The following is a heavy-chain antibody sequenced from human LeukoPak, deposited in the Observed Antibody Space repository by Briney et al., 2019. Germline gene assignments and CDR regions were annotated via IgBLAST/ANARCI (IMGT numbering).Heavy chain of an antibody. CDR2: ISWNSGSI. Sequence: GGSLRLSCAASGFTFGDYAMHWVRQAPGKGLEWVSGISWNSGSIGYADSVKGRFTISRDNAKNSLYLQMNSLRAEDTALYYCAKGTMYYYGSGTLFDYWGQGTLVTVSS. CDR3: AKGTMYYYGSGTLFDY. V-gene: IGHV3-9*01. CDR1: GFTFGDYA. J-gene: IGHJ4*02. D-gene: IGHD3-10*01.